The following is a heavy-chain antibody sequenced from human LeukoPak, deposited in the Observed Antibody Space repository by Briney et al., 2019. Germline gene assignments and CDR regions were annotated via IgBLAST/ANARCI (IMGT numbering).Heavy chain of an antibody. CDR1: GGSFSGYY. V-gene: IGHV4-34*01. CDR2: INHSGST. CDR3: ARGVDIWSGLNWFDP. Sequence: SETLSLTCAVYGGSFSGYYWSWIRQPPGKGLEWNGEINHSGSTNYNPSLKSRVTISVDTSKNQFSLKLSSVTAADTAVYYCARGVDIWSGLNWFDPWGQGTLVTVSS. D-gene: IGHD3-3*01. J-gene: IGHJ5*02.